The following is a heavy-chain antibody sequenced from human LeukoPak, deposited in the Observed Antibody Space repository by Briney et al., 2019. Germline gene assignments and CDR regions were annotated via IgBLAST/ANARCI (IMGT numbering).Heavy chain of an antibody. CDR2: IYGSGIP. Sequence: SETLTLTCNVSGGSLSTYYWSWIRQPAGKGLEWIGRIYGSGIPNYNPSLKSRVTMSVDTSKNQFSLKLSSVTAADTAVYYCARHGSGSHFNYWGQGTLVTVSS. CDR3: ARHGSGSHFNY. V-gene: IGHV4-4*07. D-gene: IGHD3-10*01. J-gene: IGHJ4*02. CDR1: GGSLSTYY.